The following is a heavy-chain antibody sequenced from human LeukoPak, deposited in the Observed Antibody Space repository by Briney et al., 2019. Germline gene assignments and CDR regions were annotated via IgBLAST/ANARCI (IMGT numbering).Heavy chain of an antibody. D-gene: IGHD5-24*01. CDR1: GYTFTSYD. J-gene: IGHJ3*02. CDR3: ARIRDGYNDAYDI. CDR2: MNPNSGNT. Sequence: GASVKVSCKASGYTFTSYDINWVRQATGQGLEWMGWMNPNSGNTGYAQKFQGRVTMTRDTSASTVYMELSSLRPEDTAIYYCARIRDGYNDAYDIWGQGTVVTVPS. V-gene: IGHV1-8*01.